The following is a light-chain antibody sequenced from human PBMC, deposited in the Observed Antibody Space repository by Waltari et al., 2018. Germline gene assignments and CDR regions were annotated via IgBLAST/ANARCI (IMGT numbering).Light chain of an antibody. J-gene: IGKJ2*01. Sequence: EIVLTQSPGTLSLSPGERATLSCRASQSLTRRYLAWYQQKPGQAPSLLMYGASSRAAGIPDRFSGSGSGTDFTLTISRLEPEDFAVYYCQQYGSSVMYTFGQGTKLEIK. CDR3: QQYGSSVMYT. CDR1: QSLTRRY. CDR2: GAS. V-gene: IGKV3-20*01.